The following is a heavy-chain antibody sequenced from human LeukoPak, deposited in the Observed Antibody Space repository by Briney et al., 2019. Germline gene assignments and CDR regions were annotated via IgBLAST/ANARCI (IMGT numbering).Heavy chain of an antibody. D-gene: IGHD3-16*01. CDR2: INHSGST. CDR1: GGSLSGYY. J-gene: IGHJ4*02. V-gene: IGHV4-34*01. CDR3: ALREFYYFDY. Sequence: PSETLSLTCAVYGGSLSGYYWSWIRQPPGEGLEWIGEINHSGSTNYNPSLKSRVTISVDTSKNQFSLKLSSVTAADTAVYYCALREFYYFDYWGQGTLVTVSS.